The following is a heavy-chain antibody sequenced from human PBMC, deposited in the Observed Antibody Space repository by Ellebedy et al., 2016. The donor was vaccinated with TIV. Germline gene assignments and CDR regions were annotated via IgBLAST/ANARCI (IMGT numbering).Heavy chain of an antibody. D-gene: IGHD4-23*01. J-gene: IGHJ4*02. Sequence: GESLKISXAASGFTFSSYGMHWVRQAPGKGLEWVEVIWSDGTTKYYSDSVKGRFTISRDNSKNTLYLQMNSLRAEDTAVYYCAREIIYGGYYFDYWGQGTLVTVSS. CDR1: GFTFSSYG. CDR2: IWSDGTTK. CDR3: AREIIYGGYYFDY. V-gene: IGHV3-33*01.